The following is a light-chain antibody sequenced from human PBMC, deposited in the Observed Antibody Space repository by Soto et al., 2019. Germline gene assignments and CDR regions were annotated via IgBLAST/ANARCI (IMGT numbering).Light chain of an antibody. V-gene: IGKV3-15*01. CDR2: GAS. J-gene: IGKJ1*01. Sequence: EVVMTQSPATLSLSPGERATLSCRASQSVSSSLDWYQQKPGQAPRLLIYGASTRAAGIPDRFSGSGSETEFTLTISSLQAEDFAMYYCQQYNNWWTVGQGTKVEIK. CDR1: QSVSSS. CDR3: QQYNNWWT.